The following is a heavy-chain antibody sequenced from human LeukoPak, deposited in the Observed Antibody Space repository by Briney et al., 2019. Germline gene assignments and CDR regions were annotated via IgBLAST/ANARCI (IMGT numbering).Heavy chain of an antibody. Sequence: SETLSLTCTVSGGSISSYYWSWIRQPPGKGLEWIGYIYYSGSTNYNPSLKSRVTISVDTSKNQFSLKLSSVTAADTAVYYCAREDSGSSTWRLDYWGQGTLVTVSS. J-gene: IGHJ4*02. D-gene: IGHD1-26*01. CDR1: GGSISSYY. CDR2: IYYSGST. V-gene: IGHV4-59*12. CDR3: AREDSGSSTWRLDY.